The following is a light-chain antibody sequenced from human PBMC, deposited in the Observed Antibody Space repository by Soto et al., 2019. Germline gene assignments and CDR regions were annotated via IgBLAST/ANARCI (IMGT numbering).Light chain of an antibody. V-gene: IGLV2-8*01. Sequence: QSALTQPPSASGSPGQSVTISCTGTSSDVGAYIYVSWYQQHPGTAPKLIIYDVNKRPSGVPDRFSGSRSGNTASLTVSGLQPEDAADYYCISYAGNHNLVFGGGTKVTVL. CDR1: SSDVGAYIY. J-gene: IGLJ2*01. CDR3: ISYAGNHNLV. CDR2: DVN.